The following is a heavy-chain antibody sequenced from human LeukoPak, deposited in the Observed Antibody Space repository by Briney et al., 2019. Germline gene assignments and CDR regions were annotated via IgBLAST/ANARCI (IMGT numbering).Heavy chain of an antibody. CDR3: ARSAAGLDY. CDR2: INDDGRST. J-gene: IGHJ4*02. D-gene: IGHD6-13*01. V-gene: IGHV3-74*01. Sequence: PGGSLRLSCAASGFTFSDYWMHWVRQVPGKGLVRVSRINDDGRSTSEAVSVRGRFTISRDNAKNTLYLQMNSLRVEDTAIYYCARSAAGLDYWGQGTLVTVSS. CDR1: GFTFSDYW.